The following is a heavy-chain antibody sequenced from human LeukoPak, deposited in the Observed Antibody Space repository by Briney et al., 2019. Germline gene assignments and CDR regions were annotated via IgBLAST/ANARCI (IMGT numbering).Heavy chain of an antibody. CDR3: ARVPAYYYYGMDV. Sequence: LPGGSLRLSCAASGFTFSSYSMNWVRQAPGKGLEWVSVIYSGGSTYYADSVKGRFTISRHNSKNTLYLQMNSLRAEDTAVYYCARVPAYYYYGMDVWGQGTTVTVSS. V-gene: IGHV3-53*04. CDR1: GFTFSSYS. CDR2: IYSGGST. J-gene: IGHJ6*02.